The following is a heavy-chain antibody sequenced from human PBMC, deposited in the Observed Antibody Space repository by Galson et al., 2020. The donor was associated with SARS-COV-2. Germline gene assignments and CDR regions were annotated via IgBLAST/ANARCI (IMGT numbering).Heavy chain of an antibody. CDR3: ARTGFYYDSSGYYYSYFDY. D-gene: IGHD3-22*01. Sequence: GGSLRLSCAASGFTFSSYAMHWVRQAPGKGLEWVAVISYDGSNKYYADSVKGRFTISRDNSKNTLYLQMNSLRAEDTAVYYCARTGFYYDSSGYYYSYFDYWGQGTLVTVSS. CDR1: GFTFSSYA. CDR2: ISYDGSNK. V-gene: IGHV3-30-3*01. J-gene: IGHJ4*02.